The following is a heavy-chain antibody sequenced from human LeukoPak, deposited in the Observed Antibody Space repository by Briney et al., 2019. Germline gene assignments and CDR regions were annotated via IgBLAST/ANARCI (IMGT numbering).Heavy chain of an antibody. D-gene: IGHD2-21*02. CDR2: IRYDGSNK. Sequence: GGSLRLSCAVSGFTFNTYGIHWVRQSPGKGLEWVAFIRYDGSNKYYADSVKGRFTISRDNSKNTLYLQMNSLRAEDTAVYYCARLLGSFPPAVPDFDYWGQGTLVTVSS. J-gene: IGHJ4*02. CDR1: GFTFNTYG. V-gene: IGHV3-30*02. CDR3: ARLLGSFPPAVPDFDY.